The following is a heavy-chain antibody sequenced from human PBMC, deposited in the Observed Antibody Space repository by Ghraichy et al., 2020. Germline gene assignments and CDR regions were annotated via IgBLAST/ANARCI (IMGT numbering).Heavy chain of an antibody. V-gene: IGHV1-18*01. J-gene: IGHJ3*02. CDR2: ISAYNGNT. CDR3: ARGPAHPYGFDI. CDR1: GDTFINYG. Sequence: ASVKVSCKASGDTFINYGIIWVRQAPGQGLEWMGWISAYNGNTKYAQKLQGRVTMTTDTSTSTAYMELRSLRSDDTAVYYCARGPAHPYGFDIWGQGTMVTVSS.